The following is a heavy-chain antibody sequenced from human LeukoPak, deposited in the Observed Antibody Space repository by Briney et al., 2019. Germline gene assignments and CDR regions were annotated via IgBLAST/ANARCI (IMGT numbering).Heavy chain of an antibody. CDR1: GITFSSYW. CDR3: ARATYSSSSIYYYYMDV. Sequence: GGSLRLSCVASGITFSSYWMSWVRQAPGKGLEWVANIKQDGSEKYYVDSVKGRFTISRDNAKNSLYLQMNSLRAEDAAVYYCARATYSSSSIYYYYMDVWGKGTTVTVSS. CDR2: IKQDGSEK. V-gene: IGHV3-7*01. D-gene: IGHD6-6*01. J-gene: IGHJ6*03.